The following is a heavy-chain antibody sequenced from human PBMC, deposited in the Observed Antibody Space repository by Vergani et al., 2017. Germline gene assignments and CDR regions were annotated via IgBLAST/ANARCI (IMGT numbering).Heavy chain of an antibody. V-gene: IGHV4-61*02. CDR3: ARVFSPSAFWYLDL. CDR2: IYASGNT. CDR1: GDSIDRVSYY. Sequence: QVQLQESGPGLVKPSQTLSLTCTVSGDSIDRVSYYWTWIRQPAGKGLEWIGRIYASGNTNYNPSLRSRVIMSLDTSKNQIPLKLTSVTAADTAVYYCARVFSPSAFWYLDLWGRGTVVTVSS. D-gene: IGHD2/OR15-2a*01. J-gene: IGHJ2*01.